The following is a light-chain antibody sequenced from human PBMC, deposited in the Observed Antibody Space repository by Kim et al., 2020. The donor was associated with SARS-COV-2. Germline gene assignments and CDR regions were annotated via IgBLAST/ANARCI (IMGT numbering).Light chain of an antibody. CDR2: EDI. CDR3: YSTDSSGNHRV. V-gene: IGLV3-10*01. CDR1: ALPKKY. Sequence: SYELTQPPSVSVSPGQTARITCSGDALPKKYAYWYQQKSGQAPVLVIYEDIKRPSGIPERFSGSSSGTVATLSISGAQVEDEADYYCYSTDSSGNHRVFGGGTQLTVL. J-gene: IGLJ3*02.